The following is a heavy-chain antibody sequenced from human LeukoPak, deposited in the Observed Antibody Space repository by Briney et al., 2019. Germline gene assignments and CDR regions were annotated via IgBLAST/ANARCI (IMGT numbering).Heavy chain of an antibody. CDR2: IYHSGST. V-gene: IGHV4-38-2*02. J-gene: IGHJ4*02. CDR3: AREGITMVREPFDY. CDR1: GYSISSGYY. D-gene: IGHD3-10*01. Sequence: PSETLSLTCTVSGYSISSGYYWGWIRQPPGKGLEGIGSIYHSGSTYYNPSLKSRVTISVDTAKNQFSLKLSSVTAADTAVYYCAREGITMVREPFDYWGQGTLVTVSS.